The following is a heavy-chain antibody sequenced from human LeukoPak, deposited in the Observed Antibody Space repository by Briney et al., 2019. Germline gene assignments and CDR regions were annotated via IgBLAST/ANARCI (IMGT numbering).Heavy chain of an antibody. Sequence: PGGSLRLSCAASGFTFSTYAMHWVRQAPGKGLEWVAVMSYDGSNTYYGDSVKGRFTISRDNSKNTLYLQMNSLGAEDTAVYYCARDGLNYNDSSGYSDYWGQGTLVTVSS. V-gene: IGHV3-30*04. D-gene: IGHD3-22*01. CDR3: ARDGLNYNDSSGYSDY. CDR1: GFTFSTYA. CDR2: MSYDGSNT. J-gene: IGHJ4*02.